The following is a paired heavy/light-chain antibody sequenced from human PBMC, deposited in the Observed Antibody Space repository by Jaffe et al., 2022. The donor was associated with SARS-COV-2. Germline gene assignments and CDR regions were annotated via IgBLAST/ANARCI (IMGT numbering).Light chain of an antibody. Sequence: SSELTQDPAVSVALGQTVRITCQGDSLRSYYASWYQQKPGQAPVLVIYGKNNRPSGIPDRFSGSSSGNTASLTITGAQAEDEADYYCNSRDSSGNPHVVFGGGTKLTVL. CDR1: SLRSYY. CDR2: GKN. V-gene: IGLV3-19*01. J-gene: IGLJ2*01. CDR3: NSRDSSGNPHVV.
Heavy chain of an antibody. CDR3: ARDWTRYDFWSGPGGTDAFDI. CDR1: GYTFTSYA. Sequence: QVQLVQSGSELKKPGASVKVSCKASGYTFTSYAMNWVRQAPGQGLEWMGWINTNTGNPTYAQGFTGRFVFSLDTSVSTAYLQISSLKAEDTAVYYCARDWTRYDFWSGPGGTDAFDIWGQGTMVTVSS. D-gene: IGHD3-3*01. V-gene: IGHV7-4-1*02. J-gene: IGHJ3*02. CDR2: INTNTGNP.